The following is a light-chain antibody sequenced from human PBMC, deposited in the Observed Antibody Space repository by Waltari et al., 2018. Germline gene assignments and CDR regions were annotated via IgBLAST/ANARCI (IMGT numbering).Light chain of an antibody. J-gene: IGLJ3*02. V-gene: IGLV1-47*01. Sequence: QSVLTQPPSASATPGQRVTISCSGSSSNIGSNSVYLYQQLPGPAPKLLIYKSNQRPSGVPDRFSASKSGTSASLAISGLRSEDGADYYCASWDDSLSGRVFGGGTKLTVL. CDR1: SSNIGSNS. CDR2: KSN. CDR3: ASWDDSLSGRV.